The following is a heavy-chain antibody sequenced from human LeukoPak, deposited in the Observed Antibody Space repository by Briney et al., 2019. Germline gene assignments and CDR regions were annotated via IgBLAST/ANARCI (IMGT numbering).Heavy chain of an antibody. J-gene: IGHJ6*03. CDR1: GGSLSGYY. CDR3: ARGTRYFDWLLKRYYYYMDV. V-gene: IGHV4-34*01. CDR2: INHSGST. D-gene: IGHD3-9*01. Sequence: SETLSLTCAVYGGSLSGYYWSWIRQPPGKGLEWIGEINHSGSTNYNPSLKSRVTISVDTSKNQFSLKLSSVTAADTAVYYCARGTRYFDWLLKRYYYYMDVWGKGTTVTVSS.